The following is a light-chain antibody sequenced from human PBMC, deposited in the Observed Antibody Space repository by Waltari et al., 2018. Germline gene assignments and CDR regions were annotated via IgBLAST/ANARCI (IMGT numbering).Light chain of an antibody. Sequence: QSALTQPASVSGSPGQSITISCTGTCSDLGAYTFLSWYQKHPGKAPKVMIYDVNNRPSGVSSRFSGPKSGNTASLTISGLQAEDEADYYCSSYTTGSTRYVFGSGTKVTVL. V-gene: IGLV2-14*03. CDR2: DVN. J-gene: IGLJ1*01. CDR1: CSDLGAYTF. CDR3: SSYTTGSTRYV.